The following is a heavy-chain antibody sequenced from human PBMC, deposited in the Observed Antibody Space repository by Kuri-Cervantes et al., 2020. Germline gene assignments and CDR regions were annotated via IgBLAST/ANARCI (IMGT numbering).Heavy chain of an antibody. CDR1: GYSFSSYA. Sequence: GESLKISCKGSGYSFSSYAMSWVRQAPGKGLEWVSAISGSGGSTYYADSVKGRFTISRDNSKDTLYLQMNSLRAGDTAVYYCARVTRQQLAGYDYWGQGTLVTVSS. V-gene: IGHV3-23*01. CDR2: ISGSGGST. D-gene: IGHD6-13*01. CDR3: ARVTRQQLAGYDY. J-gene: IGHJ4*02.